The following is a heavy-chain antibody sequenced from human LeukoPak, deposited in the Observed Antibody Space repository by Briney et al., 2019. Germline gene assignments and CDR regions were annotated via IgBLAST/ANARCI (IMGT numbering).Heavy chain of an antibody. V-gene: IGHV4-39*01. D-gene: IGHD6-19*01. CDR2: IYYSGST. Sequence: PSETLSLTCTVSGGSISSSNYYWGWIRQPPGKGLEWIGKIYYSGSTYYKPSLKTRVTISVDTSKNQFSLKLTSVTAADTAVYYCARHASVDGNWPRPLDYWGQGILVTVSS. CDR1: GGSISSSNYY. CDR3: ARHASVDGNWPRPLDY. J-gene: IGHJ4*02.